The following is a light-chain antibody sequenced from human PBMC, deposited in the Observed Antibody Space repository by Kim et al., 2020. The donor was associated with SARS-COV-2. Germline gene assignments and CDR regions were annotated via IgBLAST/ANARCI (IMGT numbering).Light chain of an antibody. Sequence: SVPPGERATLPSRASQSVSSNLVWYQQKPGQAPRLLIYGASTRATGVPARFSGSGSGTEFTLTISSLQSEDFAVYYCQQYNNFRTFGQGTKVDIK. J-gene: IGKJ1*01. CDR2: GAS. V-gene: IGKV3-15*01. CDR3: QQYNNFRT. CDR1: QSVSSN.